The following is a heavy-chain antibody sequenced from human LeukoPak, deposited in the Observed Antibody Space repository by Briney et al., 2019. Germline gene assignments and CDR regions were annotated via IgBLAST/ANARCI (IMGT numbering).Heavy chain of an antibody. CDR3: AKMKGHPLPKYYMDV. CDR1: GFTFSGFA. CDR2: ISGGGDNT. J-gene: IGHJ6*01. D-gene: IGHD1-26*01. Sequence: PGGSLRLSCAASGFTFSGFAMSWVRRTPGKGLEWVSGISGGGDNTLYADSVEGRFTISRDNSKNTLYLEMNSLRAEDTAIYYCAKMKGHPLPKYYMDVWGQGTTVTVSS. V-gene: IGHV3-23*01.